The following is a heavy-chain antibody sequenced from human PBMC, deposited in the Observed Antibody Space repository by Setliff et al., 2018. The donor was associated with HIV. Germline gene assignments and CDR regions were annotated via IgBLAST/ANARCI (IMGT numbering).Heavy chain of an antibody. V-gene: IGHV5-51*01. CDR3: TRRRRAPGTGDLGDY. D-gene: IGHD7-27*01. Sequence: PGESLKISCKASGYSFSNYWIGWVRQMPGKGLEWMGVIFPGDSDTRYSPSFQGQVTISADRSITTAYLHWSSLQASDTAMYYCTRRRRAPGTGDLGDYWGQGTLVTVSS. CDR1: GYSFSNYW. CDR2: IFPGDSDT. J-gene: IGHJ4*02.